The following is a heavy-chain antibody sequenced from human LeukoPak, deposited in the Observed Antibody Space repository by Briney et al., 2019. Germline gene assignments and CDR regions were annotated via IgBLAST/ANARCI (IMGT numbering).Heavy chain of an antibody. D-gene: IGHD4-17*01. CDR3: ARDPNGDYIGAFDM. CDR1: GFTFSAYA. Sequence: PGGSLRLSCTASGFTFSAYAMMWVRQAPAKGPEWVSAIRGGGTSEFYADSVKGRFRISRDNSKDTLFLQMNSLRAEDTAVYYCARDPNGDYIGAFDMWGPGTMVTVSS. J-gene: IGHJ3*02. V-gene: IGHV3-23*01. CDR2: IRGGGTSE.